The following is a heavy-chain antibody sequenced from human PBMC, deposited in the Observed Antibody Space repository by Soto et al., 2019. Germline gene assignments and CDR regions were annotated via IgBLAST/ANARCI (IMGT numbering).Heavy chain of an antibody. D-gene: IGHD1-20*01. V-gene: IGHV4-39*01. CDR3: ARVITGTRVYYYYYYMDV. Sequence: SETLSLTCTVSGGSISSGGYYWSWIRQHPGKGLEWIGSIYYSGSTYYNPSLKSRVTISVDTSKNQFSLKLSSVTAADTAVYYCARVITGTRVYYYYYYMDVWGKGTTVTVSS. CDR2: IYYSGST. CDR1: GGSISSGGYY. J-gene: IGHJ6*03.